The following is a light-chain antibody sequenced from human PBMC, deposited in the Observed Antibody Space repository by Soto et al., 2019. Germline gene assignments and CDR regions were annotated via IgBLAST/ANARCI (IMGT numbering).Light chain of an antibody. J-gene: IGKJ5*01. CDR1: QSVSSN. CDR2: GAS. CDR3: QQYNNWLSIT. Sequence: EIVMTQSPATLSVSPGERATLSCRASQSVSSNLAWYQQKPGQAPRLLIYGASTRATGIPARFSGRGSGTEFTLTLRSLQSEDFAVYYCQQYNNWLSITFGQGTRLEIK. V-gene: IGKV3-15*01.